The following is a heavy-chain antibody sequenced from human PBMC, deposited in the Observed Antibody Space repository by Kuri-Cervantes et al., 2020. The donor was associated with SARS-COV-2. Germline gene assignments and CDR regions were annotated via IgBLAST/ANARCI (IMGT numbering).Heavy chain of an antibody. J-gene: IGHJ4*02. Sequence: LRLSCSVSGGSISSGGYFWTWIRQPPGRGLEWIGYTYHSGPSYYNPSLKSRVSMSVDRSKNQFSLNLSSVTAADTAVYYCARVKIAGACDYWGQGTLVTVSS. CDR3: ARVKIAGACDY. V-gene: IGHV4-30-2*01. CDR2: TYHSGPS. D-gene: IGHD2-15*01. CDR1: GGSISSGGYF.